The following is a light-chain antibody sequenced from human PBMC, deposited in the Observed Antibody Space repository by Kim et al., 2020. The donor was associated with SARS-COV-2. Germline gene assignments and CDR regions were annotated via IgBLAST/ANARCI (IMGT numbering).Light chain of an antibody. Sequence: QSALTQPASVSGSPGQSITISCTGTSSDVGGYNYVSWYQQHPGKAPKLMIYDVSKRPSGVSNRFSGSKSGNTASLPISGLQAEDEADYYGSSYTSSNTYVFGTGTKVTV. CDR2: DVS. CDR1: SSDVGGYNY. V-gene: IGLV2-14*01. CDR3: SSYTSSNTYV. J-gene: IGLJ1*01.